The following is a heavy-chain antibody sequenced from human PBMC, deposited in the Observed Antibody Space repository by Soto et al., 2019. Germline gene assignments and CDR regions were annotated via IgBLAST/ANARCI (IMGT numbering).Heavy chain of an antibody. CDR1: GFTFSSYW. D-gene: IGHD2-15*01. CDR3: ARRGSGVTRGLHY. CDR2: INTDGSST. Sequence: EVQLVESGGGLVQPGGSMRLSCAASGFTFSSYWMHWVRQAPGKGLVWISRINTDGSSTSYVDSVQGRFIISRDNGKNTLFLQMNSLRGEYTAVYYCARRGSGVTRGLHYWGQGTLVTVSS. J-gene: IGHJ4*02. V-gene: IGHV3-74*01.